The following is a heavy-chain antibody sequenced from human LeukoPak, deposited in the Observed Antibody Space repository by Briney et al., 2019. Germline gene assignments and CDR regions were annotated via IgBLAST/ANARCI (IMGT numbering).Heavy chain of an antibody. J-gene: IGHJ4*02. Sequence: PGGSLRLSSAASGFTFGDAWMTWGRQAPGKGLEWVGRIERKSDGGTTDYAAPVKGRFTISRDDSKNTLYLQMNSLKTEDTAVYFCTTVHSGSLELWGQGTLVTVSS. CDR3: TTVHSGSLEL. CDR2: IERKSDGGTT. D-gene: IGHD3-10*01. CDR1: GFTFGDAW. V-gene: IGHV3-15*04.